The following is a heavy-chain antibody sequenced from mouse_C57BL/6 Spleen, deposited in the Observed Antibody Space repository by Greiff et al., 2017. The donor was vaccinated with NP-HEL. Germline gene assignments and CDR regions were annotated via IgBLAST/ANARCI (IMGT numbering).Heavy chain of an antibody. CDR2: INPNNGGT. Sequence: VQLQQSGPELVKPGASVKISCKASGYTFTDYYMNWVKQSHGKSLEWIGDINPNNGGTSYNQKFKGKATLTVDKSSSTAYMELRSLTSEDSAVYYCARYYYGNYGRDYFDYWGQGTTLTVSS. CDR3: ARYYYGNYGRDYFDY. J-gene: IGHJ2*01. D-gene: IGHD2-1*01. V-gene: IGHV1-26*01. CDR1: GYTFTDYY.